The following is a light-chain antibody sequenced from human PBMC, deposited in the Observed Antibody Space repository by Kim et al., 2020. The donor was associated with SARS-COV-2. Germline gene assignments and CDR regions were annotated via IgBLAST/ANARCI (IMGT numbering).Light chain of an antibody. V-gene: IGLV6-57*02. Sequence: NFMLTQPLSVSESPGKTVTISCTGSSGSIGSNFVQFVQWYQRRPGSAPTTVLCEENQRPSGVPDRFSVSIDSSSNSASLTISGLKTEDEADYFCQSCESSRVFGGGTQLTVL. J-gene: IGLJ3*02. CDR3: QSCESSRV. CDR2: EEN. CDR1: SGSIGSNF.